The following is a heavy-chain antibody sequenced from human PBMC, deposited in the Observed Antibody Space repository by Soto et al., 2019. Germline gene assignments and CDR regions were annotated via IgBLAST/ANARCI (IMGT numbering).Heavy chain of an antibody. J-gene: IGHJ6*02. D-gene: IGHD5-12*01. CDR1: GLTFSTYA. CDR2: IGGSGTGGRT. Sequence: EVHLLESGGDLVQPGGSLRLSCTASGLTFSTYAMSWVRQAPGKGLEWVSAIGGSGTGGRTYYADSVKGRFTISRDNSKNTVYLQMNSLRADDTAVYYCAKSPVGLDGYKSDYYGVDVWGQGTTVTVSS. V-gene: IGHV3-23*01. CDR3: AKSPVGLDGYKSDYYGVDV.